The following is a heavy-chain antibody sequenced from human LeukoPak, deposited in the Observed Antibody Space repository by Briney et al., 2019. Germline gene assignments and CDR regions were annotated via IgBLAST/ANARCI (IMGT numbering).Heavy chain of an antibody. D-gene: IGHD4-17*01. CDR1: GFTFSGSA. CDR3: TSRIARIASLATVTTDY. Sequence: TGGSLRLSCAASGFTFSGSAMHWVRQASGKGLEWVGRIRSKANSYATAYAASVKGRFTISRDDSKNTAYLQMNSLKTEDTAVYYCTSRIARIASLATVTTDYWGQGTLVTVSS. J-gene: IGHJ4*02. CDR2: IRSKANSYAT. V-gene: IGHV3-73*01.